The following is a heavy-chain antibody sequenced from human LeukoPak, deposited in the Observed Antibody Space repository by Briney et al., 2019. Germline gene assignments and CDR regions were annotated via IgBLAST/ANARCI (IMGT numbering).Heavy chain of an antibody. Sequence: GGSLRLSCAASGFTFSSYAMHWVRQAPGKGLEWVTIISYDGNNKYYADSVKGRFTISRDNSKNTLYLQMNSLRAEDTAVYYCAREVRWIQAFDYWGQGTLVTVSS. D-gene: IGHD5-18*01. J-gene: IGHJ4*02. CDR1: GFTFSSYA. CDR3: AREVRWIQAFDY. CDR2: ISYDGNNK. V-gene: IGHV3-30*04.